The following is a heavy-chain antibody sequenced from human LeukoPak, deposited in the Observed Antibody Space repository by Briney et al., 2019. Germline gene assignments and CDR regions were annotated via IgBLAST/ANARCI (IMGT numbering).Heavy chain of an antibody. CDR3: AKVHDSSGYYETPCDY. V-gene: IGHV3-30*18. J-gene: IGHJ4*02. D-gene: IGHD3-22*01. CDR1: GFTFSSYG. CDR2: ISYDGSNK. Sequence: GRSLRLSCAASGFTFSSYGMHWVRQAPGKGLEWVAVISYDGSNKYYADSVKGRFTISRDNSKNTLYLQMNSLRAEDTAVYYCAKVHDSSGYYETPCDYWGQGTLVTVSS.